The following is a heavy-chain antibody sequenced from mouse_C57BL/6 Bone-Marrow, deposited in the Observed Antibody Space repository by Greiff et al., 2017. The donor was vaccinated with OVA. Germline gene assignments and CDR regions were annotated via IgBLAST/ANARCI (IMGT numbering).Heavy chain of an antibody. CDR2: ISDGGSYT. Sequence: EVMLVESGGGLVKPGGSLKLSCAASGFTFSSYAMSWVRQTPEKRLEWVATISDGGSYTYYPDNLKGRFTISRDNAKNNLYLQMSHLKSEDTAMYYCARDGIYYDYDGPYFDYWGQGTTLTVSS. CDR3: ARDGIYYDYDGPYFDY. CDR1: GFTFSSYA. D-gene: IGHD2-4*01. V-gene: IGHV5-4*01. J-gene: IGHJ2*01.